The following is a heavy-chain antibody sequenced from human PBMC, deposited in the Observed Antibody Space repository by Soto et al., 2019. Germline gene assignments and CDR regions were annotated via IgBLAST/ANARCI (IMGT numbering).Heavy chain of an antibody. J-gene: IGHJ5*02. CDR3: ARVRGYSYGHNWFDP. D-gene: IGHD5-18*01. V-gene: IGHV4-30-4*01. CDR2: IYYSGST. Sequence: SETLSLTCTVSGGSISSGDYYWSWIRQPPWKGLEWIGYIYYSGSTYYNPSLKSRVTISVDTSKNQFSLKLSSVTAADTAVYYCARVRGYSYGHNWFDPWGQEXLVTVYS. CDR1: GGSISSGDYY.